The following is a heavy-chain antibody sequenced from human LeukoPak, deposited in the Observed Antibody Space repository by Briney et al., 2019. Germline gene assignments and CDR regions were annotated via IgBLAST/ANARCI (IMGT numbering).Heavy chain of an antibody. CDR2: ISSSSSYI. V-gene: IGHV3-21*01. J-gene: IGHJ4*02. CDR1: GFTFSSYS. CDR3: ARRYDYYDSSGYYPYYFDY. D-gene: IGHD3-22*01. Sequence: GGSLRLSCAASGFTFSSYSMNWVRQAPGKGLEWVSSISSSSSYIYYADSVKGRFTISRDNAKNSLYLQMNSLRAEDTAVYYCARRYDYYDSSGYYPYYFDYWGQGTLVTVSS.